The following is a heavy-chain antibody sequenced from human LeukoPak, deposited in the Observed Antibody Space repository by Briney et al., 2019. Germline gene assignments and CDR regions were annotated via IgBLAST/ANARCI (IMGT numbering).Heavy chain of an antibody. J-gene: IGHJ4*02. V-gene: IGHV1-2*02. CDR1: GYAFTGYY. D-gene: IGHD2-15*01. CDR2: INPNSGGT. CDR3: ARDRRTYCSGGSCYSLPDY. Sequence: ASVKVSCKASGYAFTGYYMHWVRQAPGQGLEWMGWINPNSGGTKYAQKFQGRVTMTRDTSISTAYMELSRLRSDDTAVYYCARDRRTYCSGGSCYSLPDYWGQGTLVTVSS.